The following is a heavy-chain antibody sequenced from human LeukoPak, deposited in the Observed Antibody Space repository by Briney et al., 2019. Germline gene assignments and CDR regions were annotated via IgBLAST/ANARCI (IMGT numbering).Heavy chain of an antibody. CDR2: IYYSGST. CDR1: GGSVSSGSYY. V-gene: IGHV4-61*01. Sequence: SETLSLTCAVSGGSVSSGSYYWSWIRQPPGKGLEWIGYIYYSGSTTYNPSLKSRVIISVDTSKNQFSLKLSSVTAADTAVYYCASRFDYGDFGWGQGTLVTVSS. J-gene: IGHJ4*02. D-gene: IGHD4-17*01. CDR3: ASRFDYGDFG.